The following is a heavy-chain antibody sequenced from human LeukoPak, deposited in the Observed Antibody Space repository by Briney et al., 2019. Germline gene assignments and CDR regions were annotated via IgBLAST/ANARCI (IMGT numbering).Heavy chain of an antibody. CDR3: ARDFGPVAFDI. CDR2: ISPSSSYI. Sequence: GGSLRLSCAASGFTFSSYSIKWVRQAPGKGLEWVSSISPSSSYIYYADSVKGRFTISRDNAKNSLYLQMNSLRAEDTAVYYCARDFGPVAFDIWGQGTMVSVSS. J-gene: IGHJ3*02. V-gene: IGHV3-21*01. D-gene: IGHD3-10*01. CDR1: GFTFSSYS.